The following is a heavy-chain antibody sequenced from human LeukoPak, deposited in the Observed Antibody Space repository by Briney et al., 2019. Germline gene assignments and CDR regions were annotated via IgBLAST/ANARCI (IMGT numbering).Heavy chain of an antibody. J-gene: IGHJ4*02. CDR2: INPNSGGT. CDR3: ARALSGNIDY. V-gene: IGHV1-2*04. CDR1: GGPFRNFG. Sequence: ASVKVSCKTSGGPFRNFGISWVRQAPGQGLEWMGWINPNSGGTNYAQKFQGWVTMTSDTSISTAYMELSRLRSDDTAVYYCARALSGNIDYWGQGTLVTVSS. D-gene: IGHD6-19*01.